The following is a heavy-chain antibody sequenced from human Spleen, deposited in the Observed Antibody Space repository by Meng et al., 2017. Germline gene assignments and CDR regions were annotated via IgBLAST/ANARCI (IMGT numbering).Heavy chain of an antibody. CDR1: GGSISSSSYY. CDR2: IYYSGST. J-gene: IGHJ4*02. V-gene: IGHV4-39*07. D-gene: IGHD1-26*01. Sequence: GSLRLSCTVSGGSISSSSYYWGWIRQPPGKGLEWIGSIYYSGSTYYNPSLKSRVTISVDTSKNQFSLKLSSVTAADTAVYYCARETVMFSGSYYFDYWGQGTLVTVSS. CDR3: ARETVMFSGSYYFDY.